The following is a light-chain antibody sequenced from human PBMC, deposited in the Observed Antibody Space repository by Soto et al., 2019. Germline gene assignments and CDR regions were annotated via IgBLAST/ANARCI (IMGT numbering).Light chain of an antibody. CDR2: GAS. V-gene: IGKV3-15*01. J-gene: IGKJ4*01. Sequence: EIVMTQSPATLSVSPGERATLSCRASHRVSSYLAWYQQKPGQAPRLLIYGASTRATGIPARFSGSGSGTESTLTISSLQSEHFAVYYCQQYNNWPLTFGAGTKVDIK. CDR1: HRVSSY. CDR3: QQYNNWPLT.